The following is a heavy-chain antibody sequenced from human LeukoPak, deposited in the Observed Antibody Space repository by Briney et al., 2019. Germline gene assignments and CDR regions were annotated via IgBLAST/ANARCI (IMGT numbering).Heavy chain of an antibody. CDR1: GFTFSTYG. Sequence: GGSLRLSCAASGFTFSTYGMHWVRQAPGKGLEWVAVISYDGSNKYYADSVKGRFTISRDNSKNTLYLQMNSLRAEDTAVYYCARGYYYDSSGNYWGQGTLVTVSS. CDR2: ISYDGSNK. CDR3: ARGYYYDSSGNY. D-gene: IGHD3-22*01. J-gene: IGHJ4*02. V-gene: IGHV3-30*03.